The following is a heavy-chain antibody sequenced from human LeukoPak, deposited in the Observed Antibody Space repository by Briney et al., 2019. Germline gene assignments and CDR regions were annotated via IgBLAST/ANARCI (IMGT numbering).Heavy chain of an antibody. V-gene: IGHV3-53*01. CDR3: AREGYGSGSYGVGMDV. CDR2: IYSGGST. J-gene: IGHJ6*02. Sequence: GGSLRLSCAASGFTVSNNYMNWVRQAPGKGLEWVSLIYSGGSTYYADSVKGRFTISRDNAKNSLYLQMNSLRAEDTAVYYCAREGYGSGSYGVGMDVWGQGTTVTVSS. CDR1: GFTVSNNY. D-gene: IGHD3-10*01.